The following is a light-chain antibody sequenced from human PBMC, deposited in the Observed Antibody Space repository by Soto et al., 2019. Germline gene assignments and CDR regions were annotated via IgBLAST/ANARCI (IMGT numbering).Light chain of an antibody. CDR2: GTY. V-gene: IGKV3-20*01. CDR1: QSISSSY. J-gene: IGKJ4*02. Sequence: ELVLTQSPGTLSLSPGERATLSCRASQSISSSYLAWYQQKPGQAPRLLIYGTYGRATDIPDRFTGSGSGTDFTLTISRLEPEDFAVYSCQQYGYSITCVGGTRVEI. CDR3: QQYGYSIT.